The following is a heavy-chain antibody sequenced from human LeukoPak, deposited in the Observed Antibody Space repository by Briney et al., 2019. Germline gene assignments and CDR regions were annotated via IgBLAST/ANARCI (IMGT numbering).Heavy chain of an antibody. V-gene: IGHV3-64D*09. D-gene: IGHD6-6*01. CDR1: GFPFSNQA. J-gene: IGHJ4*02. CDR3: VRIAARLEGFDY. Sequence: GGALRLSCSASGFPFSNQAMHWVRQAPGKGLEYVSAISSDGGTTYYADSVKGSFTISRDNSKNTLYLQMSSLRAEDTAVYYCVRIAARLEGFDYWGQGTLVTVSS. CDR2: ISSDGGTT.